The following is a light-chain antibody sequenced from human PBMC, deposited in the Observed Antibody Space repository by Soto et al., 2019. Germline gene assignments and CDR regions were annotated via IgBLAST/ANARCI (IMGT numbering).Light chain of an antibody. Sequence: QSVLTQPAAVSGSPGQSITISCTGTSCDVGGYNYVSWYQQHPGKVPKLMIYDVSNRPSGVSNRFSGSKSGNTASLTISGLQAEDEADYYCSSYTTSNTYVFGTGTKLTVL. CDR1: SCDVGGYNY. J-gene: IGLJ1*01. CDR2: DVS. V-gene: IGLV2-14*01. CDR3: SSYTTSNTYV.